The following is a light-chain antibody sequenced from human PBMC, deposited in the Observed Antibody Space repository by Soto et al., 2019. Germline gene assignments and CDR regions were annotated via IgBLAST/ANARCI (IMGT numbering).Light chain of an antibody. CDR2: GAS. CDR1: QSVSSSY. V-gene: IGKV3D-7*01. Sequence: GVRVTLSCRAIQSVSSSYLTWYQQKPGQAPRLLIYGASTRATGIPAIFSGSGSGTYFTVTISRLQPHYLSVHYCQQYNNRPPRRFAQRTKV. J-gene: IGKJ1*01. CDR3: QQYNNRPPRR.